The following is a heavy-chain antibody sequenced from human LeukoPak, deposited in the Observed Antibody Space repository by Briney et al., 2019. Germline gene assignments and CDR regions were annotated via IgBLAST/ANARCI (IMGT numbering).Heavy chain of an antibody. CDR3: AAMLIPSAFDI. Sequence: SSETLSLTCTVSSGSISSSSYYWGWIRQPPGKGLEWIGSIYYSGSTYYNPSLKSRVTISVDTSKNQFSLKLSSVTAADTAVYYCAAMLIPSAFDIWGQGTMVTVSS. J-gene: IGHJ3*02. CDR1: SGSISSSSYY. V-gene: IGHV4-39*01. CDR2: IYYSGST. D-gene: IGHD3-16*01.